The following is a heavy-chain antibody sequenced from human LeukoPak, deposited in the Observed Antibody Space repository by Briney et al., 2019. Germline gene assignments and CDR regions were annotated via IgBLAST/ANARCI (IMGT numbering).Heavy chain of an antibody. V-gene: IGHV3-23*01. CDR2: ISGSGGST. CDR3: AKLAIHTNDPFDY. J-gene: IGHJ4*02. Sequence: GGSLRLSCVASGITFSGYAMSWVRQAPGKGLEWVSGISGSGGSTYYADSVKGRFTISRDNSKNTLYLQMNSLRAEDTAVYYCAKLAIHTNDPFDYWGQGTLVTVSS. CDR1: GITFSGYA. D-gene: IGHD2-8*01.